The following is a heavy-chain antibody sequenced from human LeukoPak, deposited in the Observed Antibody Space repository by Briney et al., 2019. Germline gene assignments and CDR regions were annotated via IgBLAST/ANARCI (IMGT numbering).Heavy chain of an antibody. V-gene: IGHV1-8*03. CDR2: MNPNSGNT. Sequence: ASVKVSCKASGYTFTSYGISWVRQAPGQGLEWMGWMNPNSGNTGYAQKFQGRVTITRNTSISTAYMELSSLRSEDTAVYYCARGGLASSWVYYYYYMTSGAKGPRSPSP. CDR1: GYTFTSYG. J-gene: IGHJ6*03. CDR3: ARGGLASSWVYYYYYMTS. D-gene: IGHD6-13*01.